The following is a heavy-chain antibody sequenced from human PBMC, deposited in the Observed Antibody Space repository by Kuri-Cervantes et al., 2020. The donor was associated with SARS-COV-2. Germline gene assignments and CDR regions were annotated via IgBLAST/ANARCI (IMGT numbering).Heavy chain of an antibody. CDR1: GGSFSGYY. Sequence: ESLRLSCAVYGGSFSGYYWSWIRQPPGKGLEWIGEINHSGSTNYNPSLKSRVTISVDTSKTQSTLKLSSVTAAETAVYYCARGRRYSLPGGLDYWGQGTLVTVSS. D-gene: IGHD3-9*01. J-gene: IGHJ4*02. V-gene: IGHV4-34*01. CDR2: INHSGST. CDR3: ARGRRYSLPGGLDY.